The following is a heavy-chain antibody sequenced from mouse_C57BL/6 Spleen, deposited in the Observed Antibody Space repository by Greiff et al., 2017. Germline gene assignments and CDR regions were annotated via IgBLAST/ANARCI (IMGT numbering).Heavy chain of an antibody. V-gene: IGHV3-6*01. J-gene: IGHJ1*03. CDR2: ISYDGSN. D-gene: IGHD2-1*01. Sequence: EVQVVESGPGLVKPSQSLSLTCSVTGYSITSGYYWNWIRQFPGNKLEWMGYISYDGSNNYNPSLKNRISITRDTSKNQFFLKLNSVTTEDTATYYCAPVYSYWYFDVWGTGTTVTVSS. CDR3: APVYSYWYFDV. CDR1: GYSITSGYY.